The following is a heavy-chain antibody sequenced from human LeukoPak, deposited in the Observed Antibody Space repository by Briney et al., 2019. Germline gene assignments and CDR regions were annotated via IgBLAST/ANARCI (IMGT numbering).Heavy chain of an antibody. J-gene: IGHJ4*02. V-gene: IGHV6-1*01. Sequence: SQTLSLTCAISGYSVSSTGVAWNWIRQSPSRGLEWLGRTYYKSFWYNDYAVSVRGRITINADTSKNQFSLQLKSVTPEDTAVYYCARSEVTFDYWGQGTLVTVSS. CDR2: TYYKSFWYN. CDR3: ARSEVTFDY. CDR1: GYSVSSTGVA. D-gene: IGHD5-18*01.